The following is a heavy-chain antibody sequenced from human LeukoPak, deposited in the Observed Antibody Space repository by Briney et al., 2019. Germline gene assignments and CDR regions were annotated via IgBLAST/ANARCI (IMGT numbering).Heavy chain of an antibody. J-gene: IGHJ5*02. CDR2: IYHSGIT. CDR1: GDSITSGDYY. Sequence: SETLSLTCTVSGDSITSGDYYWSWIRQPPGKGLEWIGYIYHSGITYYHPSLRSRVIISVDTSTNQFSLSVNSVTAADTAVYYCGRAVQASLQPRFDPWGQGTLVTVSS. V-gene: IGHV4-30-4*08. CDR3: GRAVQASLQPRFDP. D-gene: IGHD3-16*02.